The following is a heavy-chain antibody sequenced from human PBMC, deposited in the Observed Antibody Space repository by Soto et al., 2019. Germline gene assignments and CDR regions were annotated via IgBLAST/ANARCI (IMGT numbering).Heavy chain of an antibody. CDR1: GFTFSSYG. V-gene: IGHV3-33*01. Sequence: GGSLRLSCAASGFTFSSYGMHWVRQAPGKGLEWVAVIWYDGSNKYYAVSVKGRFTISRGNSKNTLYLQMNSLRAEDTAVYYCAREQVRFLEWSHSDAFDIWGQGTMVTVSS. J-gene: IGHJ3*02. D-gene: IGHD3-3*01. CDR3: AREQVRFLEWSHSDAFDI. CDR2: IWYDGSNK.